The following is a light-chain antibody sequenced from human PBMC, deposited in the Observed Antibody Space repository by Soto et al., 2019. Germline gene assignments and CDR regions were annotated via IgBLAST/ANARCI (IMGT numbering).Light chain of an antibody. J-gene: IGLJ1*01. CDR2: TNN. CDR3: AAWDDRLNGYV. V-gene: IGLV1-44*01. Sequence: QSVLTQPPSGSGTPGQRVTISCSGSGSDIGSHAVNWYQHLPGTAPKLHIYTNNQRPSGGPDRFSGSKSGTSASLAISGLQSEDEADYYCAAWDDRLNGYVFGTGTKVTV. CDR1: GSDIGSHA.